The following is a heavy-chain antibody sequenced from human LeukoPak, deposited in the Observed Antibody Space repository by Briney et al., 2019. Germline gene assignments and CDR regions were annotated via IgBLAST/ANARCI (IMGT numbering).Heavy chain of an antibody. V-gene: IGHV3-33*01. Sequence: PGRSLRLSCAASGFTFSSYGMHWVRQAPGKGLEWVAVIWYDGSNKYYADSVKGRFTISRDNSKNTLYLQMNSLRAEDTAVYYCARGLDLTWWTPFDYWGQGTLVTVSS. CDR2: IWYDGSNK. CDR1: GFTFSSYG. CDR3: ARGLDLTWWTPFDY. D-gene: IGHD2-8*02. J-gene: IGHJ4*02.